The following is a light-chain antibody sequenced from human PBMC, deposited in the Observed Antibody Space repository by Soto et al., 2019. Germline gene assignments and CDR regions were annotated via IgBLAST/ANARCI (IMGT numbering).Light chain of an antibody. J-gene: IGKJ1*01. V-gene: IGKV3-20*01. CDR1: QSVSSSY. CDR3: QQYDSSPRT. Sequence: EIVLTQSPGTLSLSPGERATLSCRTSQSVSSSYLAWYQQKPGHAPRLLIYRTSNRATGIPDRFSGSGSGTDFTLTISRLEPEDFAVYWCQQYDSSPRTFGQGTRWKSN. CDR2: RTS.